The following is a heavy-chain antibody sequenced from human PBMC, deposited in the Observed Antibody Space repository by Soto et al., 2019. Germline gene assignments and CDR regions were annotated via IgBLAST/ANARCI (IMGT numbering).Heavy chain of an antibody. CDR3: ARDENYDYVWGSYLSYYFDY. J-gene: IGHJ4*02. V-gene: IGHV3-33*01. Sequence: QVQLVESGGGVVQPGRSLRLSCAASGFTFSSYGMHWVRQAPGKGLEWVAVIWYDGSNKFYADSVKGRFTISRDNSKNTLYLQMNSLRAEDTAVYYCARDENYDYVWGSYLSYYFDYWGQGTLVTVSS. CDR1: GFTFSSYG. D-gene: IGHD3-16*02. CDR2: IWYDGSNK.